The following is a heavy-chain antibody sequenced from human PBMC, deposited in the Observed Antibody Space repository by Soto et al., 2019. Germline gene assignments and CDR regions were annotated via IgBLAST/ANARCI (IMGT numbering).Heavy chain of an antibody. V-gene: IGHV1-18*01. J-gene: IGHJ6*02. CDR2: ISAYNIDT. Sequence: PSVKVSCKSSGYRFETYAMSWVRQAPGQGLEWMGWISAYNIDTHYAQKFQDRDTMTTDTSTGTAYMELSSLTSDDTVVYFCARGHGEIIGAMDVWGQGTTVTVSS. CDR3: ARGHGEIIGAMDV. CDR1: GYRFETYA. D-gene: IGHD3-3*01.